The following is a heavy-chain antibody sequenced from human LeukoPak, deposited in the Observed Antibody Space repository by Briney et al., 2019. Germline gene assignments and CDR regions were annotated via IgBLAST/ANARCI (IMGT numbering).Heavy chain of an antibody. J-gene: IGHJ6*03. CDR1: GFTFSSYG. D-gene: IGHD5-18*01. CDR3: AREGSGYNYYYYYYYYYMDV. CDR2: IRYDGSNK. V-gene: IGHV3-30*02. Sequence: PGGSLRLSCAASGFTFSSYGMHWVRQAPGKGLEWVAFIRYDGSNKYYADSVKGRFTISRDNSKNTLYLQMNSLRAEDTAVYYCAREGSGYNYYYYYYYYYMDVWGKGTTVTVSS.